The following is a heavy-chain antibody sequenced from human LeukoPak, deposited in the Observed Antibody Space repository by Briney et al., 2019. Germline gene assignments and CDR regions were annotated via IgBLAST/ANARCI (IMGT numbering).Heavy chain of an antibody. V-gene: IGHV4-34*01. CDR2: INHSGST. CDR1: GGSFSGYY. Sequence: SETLSLTCAVYGGSFSGYYWSWIRQPPGKGLEWIGEINHSGSTNYNLSLKSRVTISVDTSKNQYPLKLSSVTAADAAVYYCASRVVVTARNVFDYWGQGTLVTVSS. CDR3: ASRVVVTARNVFDY. J-gene: IGHJ4*02. D-gene: IGHD2-21*02.